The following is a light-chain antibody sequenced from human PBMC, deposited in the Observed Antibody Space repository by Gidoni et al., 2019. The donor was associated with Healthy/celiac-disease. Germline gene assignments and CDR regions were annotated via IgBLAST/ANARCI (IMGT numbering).Light chain of an antibody. CDR3: CSYAGSYNLV. CDR2: DVS. CDR1: SSDVGGYNY. V-gene: IGLV2-11*01. Sequence: QSALTQPRSVSGSPGQSVTISCTGTSSDVGGYNYVSWYQQHPGKAPKLMIYDVSNRPSGVPDRFSGSKAGNTASLTISGLQAEDEADYYCCSYAGSYNLVVGGGTKLTVL. J-gene: IGLJ2*01.